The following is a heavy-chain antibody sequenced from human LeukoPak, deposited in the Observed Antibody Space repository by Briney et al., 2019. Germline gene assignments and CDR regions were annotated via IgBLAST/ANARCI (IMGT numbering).Heavy chain of an antibody. CDR3: VKDAPNGSVDF. Sequence: GGSLRLSCAASGFTFSSSAMSWVRQAPGKGLECVSSIHPNNGGVGYAASVKGRFAISRDNARSSLYLEMTSLRPEDTAVYYCVKDAPNGSVDFWGRGTLVTVSS. D-gene: IGHD2-8*01. J-gene: IGHJ4*02. V-gene: IGHV3-9*01. CDR2: IHPNNGGV. CDR1: GFTFSSSA.